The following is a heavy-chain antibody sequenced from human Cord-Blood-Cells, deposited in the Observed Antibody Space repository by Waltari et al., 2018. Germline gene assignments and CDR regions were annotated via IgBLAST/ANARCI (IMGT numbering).Heavy chain of an antibody. V-gene: IGHV1-69*01. Sequence: QVQLVQSGAEVKKPGSSVKVSCTASGGNFSSYAISWVRQAPGQGLAWMGGIIPIFGTANYAQKFQGRVTITADESTSTAYMELSSLRSEDTAVYYCAMAGYSYDAFDIWGQGTMVTVSS. D-gene: IGHD5-18*01. CDR3: AMAGYSYDAFDI. CDR2: IIPIFGTA. CDR1: GGNFSSYA. J-gene: IGHJ3*02.